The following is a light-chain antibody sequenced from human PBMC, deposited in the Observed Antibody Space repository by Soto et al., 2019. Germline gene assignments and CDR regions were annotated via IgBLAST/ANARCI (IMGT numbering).Light chain of an antibody. Sequence: QSALTQPASVSGSPGQSITISCTGTSRDVGSYNLVSWYQQHPGKAPKLMIYEVSKRPSGVSNRFSGSKSGNTVSLTISGLQAEDEADYYCCSYAGSSWVFGGGTKLTVL. CDR3: CSYAGSSWV. CDR2: EVS. CDR1: SRDVGSYNL. J-gene: IGLJ3*02. V-gene: IGLV2-23*02.